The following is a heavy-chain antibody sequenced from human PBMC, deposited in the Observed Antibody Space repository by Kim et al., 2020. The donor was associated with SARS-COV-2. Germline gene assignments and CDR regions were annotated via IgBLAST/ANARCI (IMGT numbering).Heavy chain of an antibody. CDR3: AKEGGRHLDY. D-gene: IGHD2-15*01. CDR1: GFIFSDHY. Sequence: GWSLRLSCAASGFIFSDHYMDWVRQAPGKGLEWVGHIRNKANSYTTEYAASVKGRFTISRDDSKNSLYLQMNSLKTEDTAMYYCAKEGGRHLDYWGQGTL. V-gene: IGHV3-72*01. CDR2: IRNKANSYTT. J-gene: IGHJ4*02.